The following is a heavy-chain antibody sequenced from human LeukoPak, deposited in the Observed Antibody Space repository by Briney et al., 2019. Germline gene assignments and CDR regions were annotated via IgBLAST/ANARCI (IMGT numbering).Heavy chain of an antibody. Sequence: GGSLRLSCAASGFTFSSYGMHWVRQAPGKGLEWVASIRYDGSKKYYADSMTGRFTISRDNAKSTVYLEMNSLRVEDTAVYYCATTTQSWGQGTLVTVSS. CDR2: IRYDGSKK. CDR1: GFTFSSYG. CDR3: ATTTQS. V-gene: IGHV3-30*02. D-gene: IGHD1-26*01. J-gene: IGHJ4*02.